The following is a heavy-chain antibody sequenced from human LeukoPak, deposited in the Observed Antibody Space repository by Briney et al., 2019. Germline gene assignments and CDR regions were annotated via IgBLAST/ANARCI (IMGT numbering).Heavy chain of an antibody. CDR3: ARNRGSNFDWSDY. J-gene: IGHJ4*02. CDR2: IYYSGST. CDR1: GGSISTSDSF. V-gene: IGHV4-39*01. D-gene: IGHD3-9*01. Sequence: SETLSLTCTVSGGSISTSDSFWDWMRQPPGKGPEWIGSIYYSGSTFYNPSLKSRVALSVDTSKNQFSLRLKSVTAADTAVYYCARNRGSNFDWSDYWGQGILVTVSS.